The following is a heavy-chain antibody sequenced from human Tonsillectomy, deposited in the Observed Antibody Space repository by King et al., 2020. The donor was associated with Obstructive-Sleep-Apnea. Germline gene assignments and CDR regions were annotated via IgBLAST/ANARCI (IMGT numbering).Heavy chain of an antibody. CDR2: ISDSISLI. V-gene: IGHV3-48*01. J-gene: IGHJ5*02. Sequence: VQLVESGGGLVQPGGSLRRSCVASGFTFSSYGMNWVRQAPGKWLEWLSFISDSISLIHYSDSVKGRVTISRDNAKNSLYLQMNSLRAEDTAFYFCTKLGLTNLDVWFVRWGQGTLVTVSS. CDR3: TKLGLTNLDVWFVR. CDR1: GFTFSSYG. D-gene: IGHD3/OR15-3a*01.